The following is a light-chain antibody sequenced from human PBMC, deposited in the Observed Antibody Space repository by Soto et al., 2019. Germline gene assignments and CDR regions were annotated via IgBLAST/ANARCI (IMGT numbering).Light chain of an antibody. CDR1: QSISSW. CDR2: DAS. CDR3: QQYNSYSRT. V-gene: IGKV1-5*01. J-gene: IGKJ1*01. Sequence: DIQMTQSPSTLSASVGDRVTITCRASQSISSWLAWYQQKPGKAPKLLIYDASSLESGVPSRFSGSGSGTELTLTISSLEPDDFATYYCQQYNSYSRTLGQGTKVDIK.